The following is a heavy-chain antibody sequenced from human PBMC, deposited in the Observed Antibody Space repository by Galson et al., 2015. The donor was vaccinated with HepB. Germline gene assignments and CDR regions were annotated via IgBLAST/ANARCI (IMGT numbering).Heavy chain of an antibody. CDR1: GGSFSGYQ. Sequence: ETLSLTCGVYGGSFSGYQWSWLRQPPGKAPEWIGEINYRGSTSYSPSLKSRVTISVDTSKNQFSLELTSVTAADTAVYFCARGLRGGLGGRLELWGQGALVTVSS. CDR2: INYRGST. J-gene: IGHJ5*02. CDR3: ARGLRGGLGGRLEL. V-gene: IGHV4-34*01. D-gene: IGHD3-16*01.